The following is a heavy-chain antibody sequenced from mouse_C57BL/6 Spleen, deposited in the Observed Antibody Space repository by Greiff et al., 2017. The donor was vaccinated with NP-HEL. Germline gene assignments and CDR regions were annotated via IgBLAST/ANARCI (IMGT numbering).Heavy chain of an antibody. Sequence: QVQLKQSGAELVKPGASVKLSCKASGYTFTEYTIHWVKQRSGQGLEWIGWFYPGSGSIKYNEKFKDKATLTADKSSSTVYMELSRLTSEDSAVYFCARHEEYYYGPRYAMDYWGQGTSVTVSS. V-gene: IGHV1-62-2*01. CDR3: ARHEEYYYGPRYAMDY. CDR1: GYTFTEYT. J-gene: IGHJ4*01. CDR2: FYPGSGSI. D-gene: IGHD1-1*01.